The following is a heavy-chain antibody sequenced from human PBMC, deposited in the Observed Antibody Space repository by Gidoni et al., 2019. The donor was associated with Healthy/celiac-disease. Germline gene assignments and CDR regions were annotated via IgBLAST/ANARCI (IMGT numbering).Heavy chain of an antibody. Sequence: QLQLQESGPGLVKPSEPLSLTCTVSGGSISSSSYYWGWIRQPPGKGLAWIGSTYYSGSTYYNPSLKRRVTISVDTSKNQFSLKLSSVTAADTAVYYCASGIAVAGPFDYWGQGTLVTVSS. D-gene: IGHD6-19*01. J-gene: IGHJ4*02. CDR2: TYYSGST. CDR1: GGSISSSSYY. V-gene: IGHV4-39*01. CDR3: ASGIAVAGPFDY.